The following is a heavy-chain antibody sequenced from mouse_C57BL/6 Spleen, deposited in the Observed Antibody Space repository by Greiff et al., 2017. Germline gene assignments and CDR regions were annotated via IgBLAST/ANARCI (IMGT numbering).Heavy chain of an antibody. CDR1: GYAFSSSW. CDR2: IYPGDGDT. D-gene: IGHD1-1*01. V-gene: IGHV1-82*01. J-gene: IGHJ4*01. Sequence: VQLQESGPELVKPGASVKISCKASGYAFSSSWMNWVKQRPGKVLEWIGRIYPGDGDTNYNGKFKGKATLTADKSSSTAYMQLSSLTSEDSAVYFCARDYYGSSSAMDYWGQGTSVTVSS. CDR3: ARDYYGSSSAMDY.